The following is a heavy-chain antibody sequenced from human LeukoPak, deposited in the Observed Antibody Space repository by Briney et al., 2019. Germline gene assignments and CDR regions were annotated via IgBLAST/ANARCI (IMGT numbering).Heavy chain of an antibody. CDR1: GFTFSDYY. J-gene: IGHJ6*02. CDR2: ISSSGSTI. Sequence: GGSLRLSCAASGFTFSDYYMSWIRQAPGKGLEWVSYISSSGSTIYYADSVKGRFTISRDNAKNSLYLQMNSPRAEDTAVYYCARDSTVVAAAGFYYYYGMDVWGQGTTVTVSS. D-gene: IGHD6-13*01. CDR3: ARDSTVVAAAGFYYYYGMDV. V-gene: IGHV3-11*01.